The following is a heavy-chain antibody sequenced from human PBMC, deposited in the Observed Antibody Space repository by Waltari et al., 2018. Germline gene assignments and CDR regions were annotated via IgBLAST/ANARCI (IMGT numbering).Heavy chain of an antibody. J-gene: IGHJ5*02. CDR3: ARHRGVHTGFPGLDP. V-gene: IGHV4-39*01. CDR1: GGSISGAYY. D-gene: IGHD3-10*01. CDR2: VSSGGNT. Sequence: QLQLQESGPGLVKPSETLSLICTVSGGSISGAYYWDWSRQAPGTGLEWIGVVSSGGNTNDNPSLKGRVTISTETSKNQFSLRLRAVTAADTAVYYCARHRGVHTGFPGLDPWGQGTLVTGSS.